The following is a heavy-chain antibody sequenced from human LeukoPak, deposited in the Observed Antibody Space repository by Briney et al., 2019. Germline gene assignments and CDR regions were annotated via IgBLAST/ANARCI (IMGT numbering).Heavy chain of an antibody. CDR3: AKAARSDSTDY. CDR1: GFTFSNYA. Sequence: GGSLRLSCAASGFTFSNYAMNWVSQPPGKGLEWVSSISGSGGNTYYAGSVKGRFTISRDNSKNMLYLQINSLRAEDTAVYYCAKAARSDSTDYWGQGTLVTVSS. V-gene: IGHV3-23*01. CDR2: ISGSGGNT. D-gene: IGHD2-21*02. J-gene: IGHJ4*02.